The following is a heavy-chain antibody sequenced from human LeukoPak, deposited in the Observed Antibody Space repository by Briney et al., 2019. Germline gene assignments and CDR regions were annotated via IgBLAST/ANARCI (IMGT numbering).Heavy chain of an antibody. CDR1: GGSISSGDYH. Sequence: PSETLSLTCTVSGGSISSGDYHWSWIRQPPGKGLEWIGYIYYSGITYYNPSLKSRVTISVDTSKNQFSLNLSSVTAADTAVYYCARALVRATMVWYFDLWGRGTLVTVSS. CDR3: ARALVRATMVWYFDL. V-gene: IGHV4-30-4*01. J-gene: IGHJ2*01. D-gene: IGHD5-12*01. CDR2: IYYSGIT.